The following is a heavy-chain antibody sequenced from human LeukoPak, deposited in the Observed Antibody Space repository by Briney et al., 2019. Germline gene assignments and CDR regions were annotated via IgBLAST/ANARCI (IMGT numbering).Heavy chain of an antibody. Sequence: GESLKISCKGSGYSFTSYRIGWVRQMPGKGLEWMGIIYPGDSDTRYSPSFQGQVTISADKSISTAYLQWSSLKASDTAMYYCALRGQLDPHYYYGMDVWGQGTTVTVSS. CDR1: GYSFTSYR. D-gene: IGHD6-13*01. CDR2: IYPGDSDT. J-gene: IGHJ6*02. CDR3: ALRGQLDPHYYYGMDV. V-gene: IGHV5-51*01.